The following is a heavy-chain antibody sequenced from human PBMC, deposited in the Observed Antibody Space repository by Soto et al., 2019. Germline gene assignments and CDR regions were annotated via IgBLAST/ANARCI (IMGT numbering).Heavy chain of an antibody. V-gene: IGHV4-59*01. CDR2: IYYSGST. D-gene: IGHD6-6*01. J-gene: IGHJ4*02. CDR1: GGSISSYY. Sequence: PSETLSLTCTVSGGSISSYYWSWIRQPPGKGLEWIGYIYYSGSTNYNPSLKSRVTISVDTSKNQFSLKLSSVTAADTAVYYCARGVSIAARQGFDYWGQGTLVTVSS. CDR3: ARGVSIAARQGFDY.